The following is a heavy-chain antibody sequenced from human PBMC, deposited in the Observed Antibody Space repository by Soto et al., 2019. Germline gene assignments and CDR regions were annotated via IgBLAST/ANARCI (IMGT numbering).Heavy chain of an antibody. J-gene: IGHJ4*02. CDR3: ASQSSGFRDY. D-gene: IGHD3-22*01. CDR1: GGSISSSSYY. Sequence: QLQLQESGPGLVKPSDTRSLTCTVSGGSISSSSYYWGWIRQPPGKGLEWIGGIYYSGSTYYNPSLKSRVTISVDTSKNQCSLKRSSVTAADTAVYYCASQSSGFRDYWGQGTLVTVSS. V-gene: IGHV4-39*01. CDR2: IYYSGST.